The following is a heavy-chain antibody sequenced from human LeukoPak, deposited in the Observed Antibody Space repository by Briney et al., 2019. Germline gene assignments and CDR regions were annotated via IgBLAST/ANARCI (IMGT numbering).Heavy chain of an antibody. Sequence: ASVKVSCKASGYTFTSCDFSWVRQAPGQGLEWMGWISAYSGNTNYAQKLQGRVTMTTDTSTSTVYMELRSLGSDDTALYYCVREGYCNNGVCYSNAFDIWGQGTMVTVSS. J-gene: IGHJ3*02. V-gene: IGHV1-18*01. CDR2: ISAYSGNT. CDR3: VREGYCNNGVCYSNAFDI. D-gene: IGHD2-8*01. CDR1: GYTFTSCD.